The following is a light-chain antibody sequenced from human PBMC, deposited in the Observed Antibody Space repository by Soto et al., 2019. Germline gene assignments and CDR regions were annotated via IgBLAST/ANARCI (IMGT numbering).Light chain of an antibody. CDR3: QQLNSHPFT. J-gene: IGKJ3*01. CDR1: QGISSY. V-gene: IGKV1-9*01. Sequence: IQLTQSPASLSASVGDRVTITCRASQGISSYLAWYQQKPGKAPKLLIYAASTLQSGVPSRFSGSGSGTDFTLTISSLPPEDFATYYCQQLNSHPFTFGPGTKVDIK. CDR2: AAS.